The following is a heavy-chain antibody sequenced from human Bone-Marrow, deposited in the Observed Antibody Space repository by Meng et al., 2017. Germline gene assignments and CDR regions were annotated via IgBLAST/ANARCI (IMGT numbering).Heavy chain of an antibody. D-gene: IGHD6-13*01. CDR1: GFTFSSYE. Sequence: GESLKISCAASGFTFSSYEMNWVRQAPGKGLEWVSYISSSGSTIYYADSVKGRFTISSDNAKNSLYLQMNSLRAEDTAVYYCARATHRSSWYSSFLGSSVNYYYYGMDVWGQGTTVTVSS. V-gene: IGHV3-48*03. CDR2: ISSSGSTI. CDR3: ARATHRSSWYSSFLGSSVNYYYYGMDV. J-gene: IGHJ6*02.